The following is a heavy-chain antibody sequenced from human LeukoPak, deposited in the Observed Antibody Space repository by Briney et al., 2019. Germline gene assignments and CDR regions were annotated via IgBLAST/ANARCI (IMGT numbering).Heavy chain of an antibody. D-gene: IGHD1-26*01. Sequence: SETLSLTCTVSGGSISGYYWNWIRQPPGKGLEWIGYIYYSGSTNYNPSLKSRVTISVDTSKNQFSLKLSSVTAADTAVYYCAREAAGKYYFDYWGQGTLVTVSS. J-gene: IGHJ4*02. CDR2: IYYSGST. V-gene: IGHV4-59*01. CDR3: AREAAGKYYFDY. CDR1: GGSISGYY.